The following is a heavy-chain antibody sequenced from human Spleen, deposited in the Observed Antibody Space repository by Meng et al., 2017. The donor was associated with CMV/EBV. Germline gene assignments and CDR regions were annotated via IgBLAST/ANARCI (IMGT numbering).Heavy chain of an antibody. Sequence: TINSNAISWERQAARQEHGGMGGIEPILDTANYGQRFQGRVTITTEESTSTAYMELSSLGSEDTAVYYCARADIVVVPAAIVVTDWGQGTLVTVSS. J-gene: IGHJ4*02. CDR1: TINSNA. D-gene: IGHD2-2*02. CDR3: ARADIVVVPAAIVVTD. CDR2: IEPILDTA. V-gene: IGHV1-69*05.